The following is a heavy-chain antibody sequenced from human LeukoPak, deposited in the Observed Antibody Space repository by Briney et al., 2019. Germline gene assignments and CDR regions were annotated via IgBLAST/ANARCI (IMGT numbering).Heavy chain of an antibody. D-gene: IGHD2-15*01. CDR1: GGSFSGYY. J-gene: IGHJ6*02. V-gene: IGHV4-34*01. CDR3: ARTRRVSGSLYYYYYGMDV. Sequence: SETLSLTCAVYGGSFSGYYWSWIRQPPGKGLEWIGEINHSGSTNYNPSLKSRVTISVDTSKNQFSLKLSSVTAADTAVSYCARTRRVSGSLYYYYYGMDVWGQGTTVTVSS. CDR2: INHSGST.